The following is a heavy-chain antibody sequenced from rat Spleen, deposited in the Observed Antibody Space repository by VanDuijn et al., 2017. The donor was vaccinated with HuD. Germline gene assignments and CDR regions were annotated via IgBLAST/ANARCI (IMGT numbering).Heavy chain of an antibody. Sequence: VQLKESGPGLVQPSQTLSLTCTVSGFSLTNYDVHWVRQPPGKGLEWMGGIWGDGSSDYNSALKSRLSISRDTSKSQVFLKMNSLQTEDTAIYFCARNAKYYYDGSYYYVHFDYWGQGVMVTVSS. CDR2: IWGDGSS. D-gene: IGHD1-12*02. V-gene: IGHV2-1*01. CDR3: ARNAKYYYDGSYYYVHFDY. J-gene: IGHJ2*01. CDR1: GFSLTNYD.